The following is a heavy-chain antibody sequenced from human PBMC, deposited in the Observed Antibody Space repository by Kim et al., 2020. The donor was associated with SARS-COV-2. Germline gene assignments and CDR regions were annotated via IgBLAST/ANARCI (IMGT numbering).Heavy chain of an antibody. V-gene: IGHV3-30*18. Sequence: GGSLRLSCAASGFTFSSYGMHWVRQAPGKGLEWEAVISYDGSNKYYADSVTGRFTISRDTSKNTLYLQMNSLRAEDTAVYYCAKDTHPYVVRGVPAVDCWGQRALVTVSS. CDR2: ISYDGSNK. CDR3: AKDTHPYVVRGVPAVDC. J-gene: IGHJ4*02. D-gene: IGHD3-10*01. CDR1: GFTFSSYG.